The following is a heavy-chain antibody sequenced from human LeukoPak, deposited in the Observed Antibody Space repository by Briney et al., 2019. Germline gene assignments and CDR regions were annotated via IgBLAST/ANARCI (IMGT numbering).Heavy chain of an antibody. CDR1: GGSISSYY. Sequence: SETLSLTCTVSGGSISSYYWSWIRQPPGKGLEWIGDIYYSGSTNYNPSLKSRVTISVDTSTNQFSLKLRSVTAADTAVYYCARDRVVPAPFYYYYYMDVWGKGTTVTVSS. D-gene: IGHD2-2*01. J-gene: IGHJ6*03. V-gene: IGHV4-59*01. CDR2: IYYSGST. CDR3: ARDRVVPAPFYYYYYMDV.